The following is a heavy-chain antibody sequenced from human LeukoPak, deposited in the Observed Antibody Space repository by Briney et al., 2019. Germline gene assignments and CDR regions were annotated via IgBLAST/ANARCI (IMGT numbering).Heavy chain of an antibody. V-gene: IGHV1-69*01. CDR3: ARASRIAAAGPNWLDP. CDR2: IIPIFGTA. J-gene: IGHJ5*02. D-gene: IGHD6-13*01. CDR1: GGTFSSYA. Sequence: SVKVSCKASGGTFSSYAISWVRQAPGQGLEWIGGIIPIFGTANYAQKFQGRVTITADESTSTAYMELSSLRSEDTAVYYCARASRIAAAGPNWLDPWGQGTLVTVSS.